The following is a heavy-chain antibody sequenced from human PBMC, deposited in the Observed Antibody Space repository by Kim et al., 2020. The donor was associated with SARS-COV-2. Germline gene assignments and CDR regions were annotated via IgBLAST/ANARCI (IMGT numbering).Heavy chain of an antibody. CDR1: GFTFSSYA. V-gene: IGHV3-23*01. CDR2: ISGSGGST. D-gene: IGHD1-26*01. Sequence: GGSLRLSCAASGFTFSSYAMSWVRQAPGKGLEWVSAISGSGGSTYYADSVKGRFTISRDNSKNTLYLQMNSLRAEDTAVYYCAKDPQAMGATTWDYFDYWGQGTLVTVSS. J-gene: IGHJ4*02. CDR3: AKDPQAMGATTWDYFDY.